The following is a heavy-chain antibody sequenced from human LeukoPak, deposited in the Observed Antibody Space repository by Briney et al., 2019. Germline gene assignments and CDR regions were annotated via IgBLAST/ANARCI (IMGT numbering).Heavy chain of an antibody. CDR2: IGSDNKP. V-gene: IGHV3-23*01. J-gene: IGHJ4*02. CDR3: ARDPSRGLYYFDH. D-gene: IGHD3-10*01. CDR1: GFTFSAYA. Sequence: GGSLRLSCEASGFTFSAYAMTWVRQAPGKGLELVSSIGSDNKPHYSESVKGRFAISRDNSKNTLYLQMNSLRAEDTAVYYCARDPSRGLYYFDHWGQGTLVTVSS.